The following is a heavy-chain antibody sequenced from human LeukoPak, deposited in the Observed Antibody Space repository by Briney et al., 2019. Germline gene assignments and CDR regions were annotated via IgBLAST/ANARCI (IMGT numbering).Heavy chain of an antibody. J-gene: IGHJ3*02. D-gene: IGHD3-3*01. CDR3: ARERGIRGAYDFWSGYTIGGDAFDI. CDR2: ISWNSGSI. V-gene: IGHV3-9*01. CDR1: GFTFDDYA. Sequence: PGRSLRLSCAASGFTFDDYAMHWVRQAPGKGLEWVSGISWNSGSIGYADSVKGRFTISRDNAKNSLYLQMNSLRSDDTAVYYCARERGIRGAYDFWSGYTIGGDAFDIWGQGTMVTVSS.